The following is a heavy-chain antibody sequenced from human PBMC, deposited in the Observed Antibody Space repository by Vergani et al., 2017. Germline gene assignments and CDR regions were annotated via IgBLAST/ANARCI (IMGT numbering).Heavy chain of an antibody. D-gene: IGHD3-10*01. J-gene: IGHJ6*02. CDR1: GGSISSSKW. V-gene: IGHV4-4*02. Sequence: QVQLQESGPGLVKPSGTLSLTCAVSGGSISSSKWWSWVRQPPGKGLEWIGEIYHSGSTNYNPSLKSRGTILVDKSKNQFSLKLSSVTTADTAVYYCARLMVRGTNGMDVWGQGTTVTVSS. CDR2: IYHSGST. CDR3: ARLMVRGTNGMDV.